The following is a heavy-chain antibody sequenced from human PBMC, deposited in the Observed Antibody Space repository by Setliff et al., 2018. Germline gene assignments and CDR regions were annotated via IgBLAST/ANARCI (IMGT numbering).Heavy chain of an antibody. J-gene: IGHJ5*02. Sequence: GPPVKVSCKASGGTFSSYAISWVRQAPGQGLEWMGRIIPIFGTANYAQKFQGRVTITADESTSTAYMELSSLRSEDTAVYYCARGGEYCDGVSCFSYNWFDMWGQGTLVTVSS. CDR1: GGTFSSYA. CDR2: IIPIFGTA. V-gene: IGHV1-69*13. D-gene: IGHD2-21*01. CDR3: ARGGEYCDGVSCFSYNWFDM.